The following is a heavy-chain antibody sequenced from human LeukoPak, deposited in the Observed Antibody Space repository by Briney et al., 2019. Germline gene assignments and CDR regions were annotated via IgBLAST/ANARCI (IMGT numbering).Heavy chain of an antibody. CDR2: INHSGST. CDR3: ARDRARGDAFDI. V-gene: IGHV4-34*01. Sequence: SETLSLTCAVYGGSFSGYYWSWIRQPPGKGLEWIGEINHSGSTNYNPSLKSRVTISVDTSKNQFSLKLSSVTAADTAVYYCARDRARGDAFDIWGQGTMVTVSS. J-gene: IGHJ3*02. CDR1: GGSFSGYY.